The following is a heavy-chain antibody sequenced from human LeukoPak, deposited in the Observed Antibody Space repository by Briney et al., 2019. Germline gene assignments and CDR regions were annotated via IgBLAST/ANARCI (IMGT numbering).Heavy chain of an antibody. CDR2: ISWNSGNT. Sequence: GGSLRLSCAASGFTFDDYGMHWVRQAPGKGLEWDSGISWNSGNTDYADSVKGRFTISRDNAKNSLYLQMNSLRTEDTAFYYCAKAEGFFGGFYDHWGQGTLVTVSS. J-gene: IGHJ5*02. V-gene: IGHV3-9*01. CDR1: GFTFDDYG. CDR3: AKAEGFFGGFYDH. D-gene: IGHD4-23*01.